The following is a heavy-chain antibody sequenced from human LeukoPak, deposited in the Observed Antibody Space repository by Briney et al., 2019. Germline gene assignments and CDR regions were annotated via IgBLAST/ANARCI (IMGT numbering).Heavy chain of an antibody. CDR3: AKQLVVVITPYFDY. V-gene: IGHV3-23*01. CDR1: GFTFSSYA. D-gene: IGHD3-22*01. Sequence: GGSLRLSCAASGFTFSSYAMSWVRQAPGKGLEWVSAISGSGGSTYYADYVKGRFTISRDNSKNTLYLQMNSLRAEDTAVYYCAKQLVVVITPYFDYWGQGTLVTVSS. J-gene: IGHJ4*02. CDR2: ISGSGGST.